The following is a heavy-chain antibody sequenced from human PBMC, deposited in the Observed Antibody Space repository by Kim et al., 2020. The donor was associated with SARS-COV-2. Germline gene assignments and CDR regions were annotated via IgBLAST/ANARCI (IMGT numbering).Heavy chain of an antibody. J-gene: IGHJ4*02. V-gene: IGHV3-48*03. D-gene: IGHD4-4*01. CDR3: ARGPNYSPFDY. Sequence: IYYADSVRGRFTLSRDNDKNSLYLKMNGLRAEDTAVYYCARGPNYSPFDYWGQGTLVTVSS. CDR2: I.